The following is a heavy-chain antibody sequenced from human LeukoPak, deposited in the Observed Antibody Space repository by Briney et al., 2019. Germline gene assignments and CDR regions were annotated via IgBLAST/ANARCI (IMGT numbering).Heavy chain of an antibody. Sequence: SGTLSLTCVVSGGSVSTNNWWNWIRQPPGKGLEWIGEVHHSGNTNYNASLKSRVTISVDKTKNQLSLRLTSVTAADTAVYYFARGVGAKLPNVWGRGNKVNVSS. CDR1: GGSVSTNNW. J-gene: IGHJ6*03. V-gene: IGHV4-4*02. D-gene: IGHD4-23*01. CDR2: VHHSGNT. CDR3: ARGVGAKLPNV.